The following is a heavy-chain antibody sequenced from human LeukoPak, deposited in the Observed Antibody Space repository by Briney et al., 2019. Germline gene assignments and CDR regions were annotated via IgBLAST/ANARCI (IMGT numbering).Heavy chain of an antibody. CDR3: IKTFGSGWNYYYYYMDV. Sequence: GGSLRLSCAASGFTFSSYAMSWVRQAPGKGLEWVSAISGSGGSTYYADSVKGRFTISRDNSKNTLYLQMNSLKTEDTAVYYCIKTFGSGWNYYYYYMDVWGKGTTVTISS. D-gene: IGHD6-19*01. V-gene: IGHV3-23*01. CDR1: GFTFSSYA. CDR2: ISGSGGST. J-gene: IGHJ6*03.